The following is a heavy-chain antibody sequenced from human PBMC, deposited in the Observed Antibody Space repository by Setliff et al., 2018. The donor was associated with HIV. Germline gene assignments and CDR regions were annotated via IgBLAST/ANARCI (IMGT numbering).Heavy chain of an antibody. D-gene: IGHD3-22*01. CDR1: GDSIITYY. CDR2: IHHSGST. Sequence: SETLSLTCTVSGDSIITYYWTWIRQPPGKGLEWIGYIHHSGSTHYNPSLKSRVTISVDTSKNQFSLKLSSVTAADTAVYYCARHSITLVVGVPERDDAFDIWGRGTMVTVSS. CDR3: ARHSITLVVGVPERDDAFDI. V-gene: IGHV4-59*08. J-gene: IGHJ3*02.